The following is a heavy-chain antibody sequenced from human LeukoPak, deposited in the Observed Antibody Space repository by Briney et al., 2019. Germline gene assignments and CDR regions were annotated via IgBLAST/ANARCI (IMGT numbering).Heavy chain of an antibody. J-gene: IGHJ6*02. Sequence: ASVKVSCKASGGTFISYAISWVRQAPGQGLEWMGGIIPIFGTANYAQKFQGRVTITADESTSTAYMELSSLRSEDTAVYYCARSAYYYDSSGYYYPLDYYYGMDVWGQGTTVTVSS. D-gene: IGHD3-22*01. V-gene: IGHV1-69*01. CDR3: ARSAYYYDSSGYYYPLDYYYGMDV. CDR1: GGTFISYA. CDR2: IIPIFGTA.